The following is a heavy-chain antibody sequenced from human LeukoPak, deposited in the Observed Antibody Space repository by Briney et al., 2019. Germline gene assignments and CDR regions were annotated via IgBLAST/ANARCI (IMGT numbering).Heavy chain of an antibody. CDR2: IRYDGSNK. D-gene: IGHD1-26*01. V-gene: IGHV3-30*02. CDR3: ARVPGREPSRLDY. J-gene: IGHJ4*02. CDR1: GFTFSSYG. Sequence: AGGSLRLSCAASGFTFSSYGMHWVRQAPGKGLEWVAFIRYDGSNKYYADSVKGRFTISRDNAKNTLYLQMNSLRAEDTAVYYCARVPGREPSRLDYWGQGTLVTVSS.